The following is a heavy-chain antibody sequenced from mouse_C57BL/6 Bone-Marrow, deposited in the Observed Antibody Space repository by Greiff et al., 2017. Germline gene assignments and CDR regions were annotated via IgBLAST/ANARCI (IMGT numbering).Heavy chain of an antibody. CDR3: ARVECYGSSSSYWDLDV. J-gene: IGHJ1*03. D-gene: IGHD1-1*01. V-gene: IGHV1-81*01. Sequence: QVQLKQSGAELARPGASVKLSCKASGYTFTSYGISWVKQRPGQGLEWIGEIYPRSGNTYYNEKFKGKATLTADKSSSTAYMELRSLTSEGSAVYVCARVECYGSSSSYWDLDVGGTGTTDTVSS. CDR2: IYPRSGNT. CDR1: GYTFTSYG.